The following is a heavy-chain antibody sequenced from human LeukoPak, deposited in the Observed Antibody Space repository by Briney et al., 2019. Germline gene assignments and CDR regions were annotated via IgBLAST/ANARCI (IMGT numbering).Heavy chain of an antibody. Sequence: SETLSLTCTVSGGSISSSSYYWGWIRQPPGKGLEWIGSIYYSGSTYYNPSLKSRVTISVDTSKNQFSLKLSSVTAADTAVYYCASSSGWSFDPWGQGTLVTVSS. CDR3: ASSSGWSFDP. V-gene: IGHV4-39*07. CDR1: GGSISSSSYY. CDR2: IYYSGST. J-gene: IGHJ5*02. D-gene: IGHD6-19*01.